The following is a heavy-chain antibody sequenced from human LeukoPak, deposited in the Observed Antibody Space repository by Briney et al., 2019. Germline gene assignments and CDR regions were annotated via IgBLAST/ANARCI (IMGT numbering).Heavy chain of an antibody. D-gene: IGHD3-10*01. CDR2: TSSSDSGK. J-gene: IGHJ4*02. CDR3: AKANTMVRGYYFDY. CDR1: GFTLSSYA. Sequence: GGSLRLSCVVSGFTLSSYAMSWVRQAPGKGLEWVAATSSSDSGKYHADSVRGRFTISRDNSKNTVYLQMNSLRAEDTAVYYCAKANTMVRGYYFDYWGQGTLVTVSS. V-gene: IGHV3-23*01.